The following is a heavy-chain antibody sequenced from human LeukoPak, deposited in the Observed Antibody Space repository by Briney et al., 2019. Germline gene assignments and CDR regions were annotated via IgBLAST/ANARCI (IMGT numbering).Heavy chain of an antibody. J-gene: IGHJ3*02. CDR3: VKALTSYYESGDAFDI. CDR1: GFTFDDYA. CDR2: ISGSGGSA. Sequence: GGSLRLSCAASGFTFDDYAMHWVRQAPGKGLEWVSVISGSGGSAHYADSVKGRFTISRDNSKKTLYLQMNSLRAEDTAVYFCVKALTSYYESGDAFDIWGQGTMVTVSS. D-gene: IGHD3-22*01. V-gene: IGHV3-23*01.